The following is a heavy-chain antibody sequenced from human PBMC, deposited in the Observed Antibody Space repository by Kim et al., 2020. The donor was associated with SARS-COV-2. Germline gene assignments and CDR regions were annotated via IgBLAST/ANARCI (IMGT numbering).Heavy chain of an antibody. CDR2: INHSGST. V-gene: IGHV4-34*01. J-gene: IGHJ4*01. Sequence: SETLSLTCAVYGGSFSGYYWSWIRQPPGKGLEWIGEINHSGSTNYNPSLKSRVTISVDTSKNQFSLKLSSVTAADTAVYYCAREALAYYYGSGSLDYWG. CDR1: GGSFSGYY. CDR3: AREALAYYYGSGSLDY. D-gene: IGHD3-10*01.